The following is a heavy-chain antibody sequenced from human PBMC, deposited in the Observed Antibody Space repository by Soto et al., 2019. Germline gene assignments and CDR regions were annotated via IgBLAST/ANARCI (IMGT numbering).Heavy chain of an antibody. V-gene: IGHV3-7*03. CDR3: ARDGKWLLPLYFDY. CDR2: IKQDGSEK. CDR1: GFTFSSYW. Sequence: GGSLRLSCSASGFTFSSYWMSWVRQAPGKGLEWVASIKQDGSEKYYVDSMKGRFTISRDNAKNSLYLQMNSLRAEDTAVYYCARDGKWLLPLYFDYWGQGALVTVSS. D-gene: IGHD3-22*01. J-gene: IGHJ4*02.